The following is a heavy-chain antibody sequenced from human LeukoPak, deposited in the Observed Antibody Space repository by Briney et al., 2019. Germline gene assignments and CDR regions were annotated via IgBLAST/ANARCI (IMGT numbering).Heavy chain of an antibody. J-gene: IGHJ3*02. CDR1: GGSFSGYY. CDR3: ARPRLATIFGVVHDAFDI. D-gene: IGHD3-3*01. Sequence: SETLSLTCAVYGGSFSGYYWSWIRQPPGKGLEWIWSIDYSGSTYYNPSLKSRVTISVDTSKNQFSLKLSSVTAADTAVYYCARPRLATIFGVVHDAFDIWGQGTMVTVSS. V-gene: IGHV4-34*01. CDR2: IDYSGST.